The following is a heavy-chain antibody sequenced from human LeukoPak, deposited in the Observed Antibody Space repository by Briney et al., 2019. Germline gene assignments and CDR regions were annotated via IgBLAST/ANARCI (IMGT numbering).Heavy chain of an antibody. CDR3: ATSLVVPAAIEY. V-gene: IGHV1-24*01. Sequence: ASVKVSCKVSGYTLTELSMHWVRQAPGKGLEWMGGFDPEDGETIYAQKFQGRVTMTEDTSTDTAYMELSSLRSEDTAVYYCATSLVVPAAIEYWGQGTLVTVSS. CDR2: FDPEDGET. CDR1: GYTLTELS. J-gene: IGHJ4*02. D-gene: IGHD2-2*02.